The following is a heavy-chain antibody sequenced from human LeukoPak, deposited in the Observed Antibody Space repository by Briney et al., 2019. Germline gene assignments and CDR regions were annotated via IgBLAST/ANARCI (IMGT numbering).Heavy chain of an antibody. CDR3: AELGITMIGGV. CDR1: GFTFSSYS. D-gene: IGHD3-10*02. J-gene: IGHJ6*04. Sequence: PGGSLRLSCAASGFTFSSYSMNWVRQAPGKGLEWVSYIRASSSTIHYADSVKGRFTVSRDNAKNSLYLQMNSLRAEDTAVYYCAELGITMIGGVWGKGTTVTISS. CDR2: IRASSSTI. V-gene: IGHV3-48*04.